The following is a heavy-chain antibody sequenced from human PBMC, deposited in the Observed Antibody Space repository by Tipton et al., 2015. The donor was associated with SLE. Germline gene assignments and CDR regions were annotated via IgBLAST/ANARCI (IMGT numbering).Heavy chain of an antibody. J-gene: IGHJ2*01. CDR1: GGSISSYY. Sequence: TLSLTCTVSGGSISSYYWSWIRQPAGKGLEWIGRIYPTGSTNYNPSLQSRVSMSVDTSKRQFSLKMSSLTAADTAMYYCARHKLSRWYFDLWGRGTLVTVSS. CDR3: ARHKLSRWYFDL. V-gene: IGHV4-4*07. CDR2: IYPTGST.